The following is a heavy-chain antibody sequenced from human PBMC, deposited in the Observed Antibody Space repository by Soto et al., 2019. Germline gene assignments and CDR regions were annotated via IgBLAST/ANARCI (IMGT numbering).Heavy chain of an antibody. V-gene: IGHV3-33*01. CDR2: IWYDGSNK. J-gene: IGHJ4*02. CDR3: ARGRTKWRHYDFWSGSYYFDY. CDR1: GFTFSSYG. Sequence: GSLRLSCAASGFTFSSYGMHWVRHAPGKGLEWVAVIWYDGSNKYYADSVKGRFTISRDNSKNTLYLQMNSLRAEDTAVYYCARGRTKWRHYDFWSGSYYFDYWGQGTLVTVSS. D-gene: IGHD3-3*01.